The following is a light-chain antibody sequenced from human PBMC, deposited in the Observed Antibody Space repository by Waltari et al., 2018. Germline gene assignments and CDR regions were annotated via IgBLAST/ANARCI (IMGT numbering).Light chain of an antibody. CDR1: ALPKQY. CDR3: QSADSSGTSWV. CDR2: KDS. J-gene: IGLJ3*02. Sequence: SYELTQPPSVSVSPGQTARITCSGDALPKQYAYWYQQKPGQAPVLVIYKDSERPSGIPERLSGSSSGTTVPLTISGVQAEDEADYYCQSADSSGTSWVFGGGTKLTVL. V-gene: IGLV3-25*03.